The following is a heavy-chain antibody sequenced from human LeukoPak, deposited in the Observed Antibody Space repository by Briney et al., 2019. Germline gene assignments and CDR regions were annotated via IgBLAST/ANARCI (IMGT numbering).Heavy chain of an antibody. V-gene: IGHV3-7*01. CDR1: GFTFTNYW. CDR3: ATLPYCSSTSCYDY. D-gene: IGHD2-2*01. J-gene: IGHJ4*02. Sequence: GGSLRLSCAASGFTFTNYWMSWVRQAPGKGLEGVANIKQDGSEKYYVDSVKGRFTISRDNAKNSLYLQMSSLRAEDTALYYCATLPYCSSTSCYDYWGQGTLVTVSS. CDR2: IKQDGSEK.